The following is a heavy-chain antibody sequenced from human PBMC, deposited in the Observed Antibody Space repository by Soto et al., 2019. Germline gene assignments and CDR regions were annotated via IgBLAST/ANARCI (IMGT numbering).Heavy chain of an antibody. D-gene: IGHD1-1*01. V-gene: IGHV1-69*12. J-gene: IGHJ6*02. Sequence: QVQLVQSGAEVKKPGSSVKVSCKASGGTFSSYAISWVRQAPGQGLEWMGGIIPIFGTANYAQKFQGRVRITADESTSTAYMELSSLRSEDTAVYYCARGDGGRRDGYYYYGMDVWGQETTVTVSS. CDR2: IIPIFGTA. CDR3: ARGDGGRRDGYYYYGMDV. CDR1: GGTFSSYA.